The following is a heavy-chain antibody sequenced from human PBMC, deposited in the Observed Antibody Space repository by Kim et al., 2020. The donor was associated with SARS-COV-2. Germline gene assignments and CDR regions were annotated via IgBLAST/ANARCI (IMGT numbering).Heavy chain of an antibody. CDR2: IYPGDSDT. CDR1: GYSFTTYW. Sequence: GESLKISCKASGYSFTTYWIGWVRQMPGRGLEWMGVIYPGDSDTRYSPSFRGHVTISADKSISTAYLQWSSLEASDSAMYYCARPHGDVWGSYQVDWQDAFDIWGQGTRVTVSA. J-gene: IGHJ3*02. D-gene: IGHD3-16*01. CDR3: ARPHGDVWGSYQVDWQDAFDI. V-gene: IGHV5-51*01.